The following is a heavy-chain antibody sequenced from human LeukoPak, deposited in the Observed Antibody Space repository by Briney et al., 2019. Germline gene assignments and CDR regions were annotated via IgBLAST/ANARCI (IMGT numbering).Heavy chain of an antibody. Sequence: SETLSLTCTVSGGSISSYYWSWIRQPPGKGLEWIGYIYYSGSTNYNPSLKSRVTISVDTSKNQFPLKLSSVTAADTAVYYCAGGEWHYYDSSEPFDYWGQGTLVTVSS. J-gene: IGHJ4*02. CDR3: AGGEWHYYDSSEPFDY. CDR1: GGSISSYY. V-gene: IGHV4-59*01. CDR2: IYYSGST. D-gene: IGHD3-22*01.